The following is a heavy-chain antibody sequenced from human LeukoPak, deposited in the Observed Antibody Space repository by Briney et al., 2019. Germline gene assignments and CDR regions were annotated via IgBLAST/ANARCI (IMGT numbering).Heavy chain of an antibody. D-gene: IGHD2-2*01. Sequence: ASVKVSCKASGYTFTGYYMHWVRQAPGQGLEWVGWINPNSGGTNYAQKFQGRVTMTRDTSISTVYMELSRLRSDDTAVYYCARGDPGVVVPAAIPVFAFDICGQGTMVTVSS. CDR1: GYTFTGYY. CDR3: ARGDPGVVVPAAIPVFAFDI. J-gene: IGHJ3*02. V-gene: IGHV1-2*02. CDR2: INPNSGGT.